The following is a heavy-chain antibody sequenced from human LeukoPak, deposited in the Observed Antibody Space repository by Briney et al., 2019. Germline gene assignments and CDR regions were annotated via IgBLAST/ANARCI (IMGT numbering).Heavy chain of an antibody. CDR2: IYYSGST. V-gene: IGHV4-39*01. J-gene: IGHJ4*02. Sequence: SETLSLTCTVSGGSISSSSYYWGWIRQPPGKGLEWIGSIYYSGSTYYNPSLKSRVTISVDTSKNQFSLKLSSVTAADTAVYYCARLLKFTIFGVGPGIDYWGQGTLVTVSS. CDR1: GGSISSSSYY. D-gene: IGHD3-3*01. CDR3: ARLLKFTIFGVGPGIDY.